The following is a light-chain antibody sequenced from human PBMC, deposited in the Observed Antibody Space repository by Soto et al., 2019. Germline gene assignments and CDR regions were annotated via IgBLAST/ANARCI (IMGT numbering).Light chain of an antibody. J-gene: IGKJ2*01. CDR2: SAS. CDR3: QQSNKWPYT. Sequence: IVMTQSPATLSVSPGERATLSCRANQSVSSNLAWYQHKPGQAPRLLFYSASTRAAGIPARFSGGGSGTDFTLTISGLQSEDFAVYYCQQSNKWPYTFGQGTKLEIK. CDR1: QSVSSN. V-gene: IGKV3-15*01.